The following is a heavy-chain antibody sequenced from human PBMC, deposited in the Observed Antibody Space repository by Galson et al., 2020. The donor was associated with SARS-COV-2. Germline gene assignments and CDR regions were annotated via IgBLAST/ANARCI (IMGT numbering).Heavy chain of an antibody. CDR1: GNYLTNYW. J-gene: IGHJ4*02. D-gene: IGHD3-10*01. CDR2: IFVGDSHT. Sequence: HGESLKISCKGSGNYLTNYWIGWVRQMPGKGLEMMGIIFVGDSHTIYSPSFQGQVTISADKYINTAYLQWSSLRASDTAMYYCARRFSAGSPSSYFFEAWGKGTLVTVSS. CDR3: ARRFSAGSPSSYFFEA. V-gene: IGHV5-51*01.